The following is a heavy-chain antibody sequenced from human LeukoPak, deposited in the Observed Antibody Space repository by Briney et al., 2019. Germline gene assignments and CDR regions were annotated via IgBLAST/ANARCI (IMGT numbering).Heavy chain of an antibody. Sequence: RASVKVSCKASGYTFTNYDINWVRQATGQGLEWMGWMNPNNGNTGYAQKFQGRVTMTRNTSITTAYMELSSLRSEDTAMYYCKMAREGNAFDIWGQGTMVIVSS. CDR3: KMAREGNAFDI. J-gene: IGHJ3*02. V-gene: IGHV1-8*01. CDR1: GYTFTNYD. D-gene: IGHD5-24*01. CDR2: MNPNNGNT.